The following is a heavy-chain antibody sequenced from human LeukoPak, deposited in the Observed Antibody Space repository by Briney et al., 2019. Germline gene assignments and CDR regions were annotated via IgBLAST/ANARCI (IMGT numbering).Heavy chain of an antibody. V-gene: IGHV3-21*01. D-gene: IGHD6-13*01. Sequence: GGSLRLSCAASGFTFSSYSMNWVRQAPGKGLEWVSSISSSSSYIYYADSVKGRFTISRDNSKNTLYLQMNSLRAEDTAVYYCAKGESAAAGPTLVDYWGQGTLVTVSS. CDR2: ISSSSSYI. CDR1: GFTFSSYS. J-gene: IGHJ4*02. CDR3: AKGESAAAGPTLVDY.